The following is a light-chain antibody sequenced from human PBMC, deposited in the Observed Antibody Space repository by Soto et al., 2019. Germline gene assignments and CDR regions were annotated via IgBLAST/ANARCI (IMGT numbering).Light chain of an antibody. CDR3: SSYTSSGALV. J-gene: IGLJ2*01. Sequence: QPVLTQPASVSGSPGQSITISCTGTSSDVGGYNYVSWYQQHPGKAPKLMIYDVSNRPSGVSYRFSGSKSGNTASLTISGLQAEDDSDYYCSSYTSSGALVFGGGTQLTVL. V-gene: IGLV2-14*03. CDR1: SSDVGGYNY. CDR2: DVS.